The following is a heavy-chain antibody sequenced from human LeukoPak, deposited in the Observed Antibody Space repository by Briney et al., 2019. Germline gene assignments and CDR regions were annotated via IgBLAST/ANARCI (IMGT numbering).Heavy chain of an antibody. CDR2: IIPIFGTA. J-gene: IGHJ3*02. V-gene: IGHV1-69*06. CDR1: GGTFSSYA. D-gene: IGHD1-26*01. Sequence: RRASVKVSCKASGGTFSSYAISWVRQAPGQGLEWMGGIIPIFGTANYAQKFQGRVTITADKSTSTAYMELSSLRSEDTAVYYCARVRAQAFDIWDQGTMVTVSS. CDR3: ARVRAQAFDI.